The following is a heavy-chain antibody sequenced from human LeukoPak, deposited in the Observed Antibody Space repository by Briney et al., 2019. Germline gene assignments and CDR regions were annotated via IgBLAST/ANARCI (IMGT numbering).Heavy chain of an antibody. CDR2: INHSGST. CDR3: ARVQRRGTSRPNNWFDP. V-gene: IGHV4-34*01. Sequence: KPSETLSLTCTVSGGSISSYYWSWIRQPPGKGLEWIGEINHSGSTNYNPSLKSRVTISVDTSKNQFSLKLSSVTAADTAVYYCARVQRRGTSRPNNWFDPWGQGTLVTVSS. CDR1: GGSISSYY. D-gene: IGHD2-2*01. J-gene: IGHJ5*02.